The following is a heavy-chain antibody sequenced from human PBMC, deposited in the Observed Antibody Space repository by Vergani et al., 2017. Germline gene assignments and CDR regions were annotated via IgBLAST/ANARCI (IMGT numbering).Heavy chain of an antibody. Sequence: QVQLQESGPGLVKPSQTLSLTCTVSGGSISSGSYYWSWIRQPAGKGLEWIGSIYHSGSTYYNPSLKSRVTISVDTSKNQFSLKLSSVTAADTAVYYCARPGSSSWYQVSWYFDLWGRGTLVTVSS. D-gene: IGHD6-13*01. V-gene: IGHV4-61*02. CDR2: IYHSGST. CDR3: ARPGSSSWYQVSWYFDL. J-gene: IGHJ2*01. CDR1: GGSISSGSYY.